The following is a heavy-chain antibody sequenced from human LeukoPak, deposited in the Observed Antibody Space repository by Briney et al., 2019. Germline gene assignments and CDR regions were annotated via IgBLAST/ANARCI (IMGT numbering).Heavy chain of an antibody. CDR2: ISSSSSTI. CDR3: ARDSQPGIAEAGDFDY. CDR1: GFTFSSYS. V-gene: IGHV3-48*02. Sequence: GGSLRLSCAASGFTFSSYSMNWVRQAPGKGLEWVSYISSSSSTIYYADSVKGRFTISRDNAKNSLYLQMNSLRDEDTAVYYCARDSQPGIAEAGDFDYWGQGTLVTVSS. J-gene: IGHJ4*02. D-gene: IGHD6-13*01.